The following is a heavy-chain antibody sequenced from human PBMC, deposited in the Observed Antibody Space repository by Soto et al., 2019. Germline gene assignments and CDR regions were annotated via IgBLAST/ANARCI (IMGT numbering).Heavy chain of an antibody. J-gene: IGHJ4*02. CDR1: GFTFSSYA. V-gene: IGHV3-23*01. Sequence: EVHLLESGGGLVQPGGSLRLSCAASGFTFSSYAMSWVRQAPGTGLQWVSALSHTSTNIFYADSVKGRFTISRDNSKNTMALPMNSLRAEDTAIYYCAKLAGEQWMFYYCGQGILVTVSS. CDR2: LSHTSTNI. D-gene: IGHD6-19*01. CDR3: AKLAGEQWMFYY.